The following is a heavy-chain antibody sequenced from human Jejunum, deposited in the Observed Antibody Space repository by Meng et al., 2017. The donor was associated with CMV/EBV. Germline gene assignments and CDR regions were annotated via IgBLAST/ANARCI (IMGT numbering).Heavy chain of an antibody. CDR2: TYYRSKWYT. CDR3: VRDLTGAFYFDS. D-gene: IGHD7-27*01. J-gene: IGHJ4*02. Sequence: GDSVSSSSATWNWIRQSPSRGLEWLGRTYYRSKWYTDYAVSLKSRITISPDTSRNQFSLQLNSVAPEDTAVYYCVRDLTGAFYFDSWGQGTLVTVSS. CDR1: GDSVSSSSAT. V-gene: IGHV6-1*01.